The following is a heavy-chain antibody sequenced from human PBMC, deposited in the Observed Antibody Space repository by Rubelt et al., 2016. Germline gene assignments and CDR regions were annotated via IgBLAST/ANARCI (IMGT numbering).Heavy chain of an antibody. Sequence: QVQLVQSGAEVKKPGASVKVSCKASGYTFTSYYMHWVRQAPGQGLEWMGIINPSGSSTSYAQKFQGGVTRTRDTSTSTVYMELSSLRSEDTAVYYCARAASTVTTLLDLGYWGQGTLVTVSS. CDR3: ARAASTVTTLLDLGY. CDR2: INPSGSST. D-gene: IGHD4-17*01. J-gene: IGHJ4*02. V-gene: IGHV1-46*01. CDR1: GYTFTSYY.